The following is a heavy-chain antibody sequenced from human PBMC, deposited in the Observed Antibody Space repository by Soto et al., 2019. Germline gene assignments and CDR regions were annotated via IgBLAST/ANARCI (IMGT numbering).Heavy chain of an antibody. CDR3: ARGYGSTMVRGGLPPWFDP. V-gene: IGHV4-34*01. CDR2: INHSGST. Sequence: NPSETLSLTCAVYGGSFSGYYWSWIRQPPGKGLEWIGEINHSGSTNYNPSLKSRVTISVDTSKNQFSLKLSSVTAADTAVYYCARGYGSTMVRGGLPPWFDPWGQGTLVTGSS. D-gene: IGHD3-10*01. CDR1: GGSFSGYY. J-gene: IGHJ5*02.